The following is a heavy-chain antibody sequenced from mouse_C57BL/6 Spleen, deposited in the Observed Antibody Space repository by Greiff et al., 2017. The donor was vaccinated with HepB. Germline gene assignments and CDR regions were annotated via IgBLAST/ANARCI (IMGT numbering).Heavy chain of an antibody. J-gene: IGHJ4*01. V-gene: IGHV1-74*01. D-gene: IGHD1-1*01. Sequence: QVQLKQPGAELVKPGASVKVSCKASGYTFTSYWMHWVKQRPGQGLEWIGRIHPSDSDTNYNQKFKGKATLTVDKSSSTAYMQLSSLTSEDSAVYYCAMPSYYYGSNYYAMDYWGQGTSVTVSS. CDR2: IHPSDSDT. CDR1: GYTFTSYW. CDR3: AMPSYYYGSNYYAMDY.